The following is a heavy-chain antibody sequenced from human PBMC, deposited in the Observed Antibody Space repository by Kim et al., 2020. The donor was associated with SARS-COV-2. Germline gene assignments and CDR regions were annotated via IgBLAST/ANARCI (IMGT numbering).Heavy chain of an antibody. V-gene: IGHV3-23*01. CDR3: AKDGGGGSYVYYFDY. CDR2: ISGSGGST. D-gene: IGHD1-26*01. CDR1: GFTFSSYA. Sequence: GGSLRLSCAASGFTFSSYAMSWVRQAPGKGLEWVSAISGSGGSTYYADSVKGRFTISRDNSKNTLYLQMNSLRAEDTAVNYCAKDGGGGSYVYYFDYWGQGTLVTVSS. J-gene: IGHJ4*02.